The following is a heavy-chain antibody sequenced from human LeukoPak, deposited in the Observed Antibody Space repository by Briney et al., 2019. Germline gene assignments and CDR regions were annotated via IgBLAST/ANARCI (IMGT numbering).Heavy chain of an antibody. CDR1: GFTFSSYG. J-gene: IGHJ6*04. CDR2: ISYDGSNK. CDR3: ATSETAERYCSGGSCYSGDYYYGMDV. Sequence: PGRSLRLSCAASGFTFSSYGMHWVRQAPGKGLEWVAVISYDGSNKYYADSVKGRSTISRDNSKNALYLQMNSLRAEDTAVYYCATSETAERYCSGGSCYSGDYYYGMDVWGKGTTVTVSS. D-gene: IGHD2-15*01. V-gene: IGHV3-30*03.